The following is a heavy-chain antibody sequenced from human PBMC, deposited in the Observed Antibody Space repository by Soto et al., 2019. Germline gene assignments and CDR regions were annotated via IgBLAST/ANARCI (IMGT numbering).Heavy chain of an antibody. J-gene: IGHJ4*02. CDR2: VTNTGGDK. D-gene: IGHD3-10*01. CDR1: GFTFSNNV. V-gene: IGHV3-23*01. CDR3: ARASGESFPGSRVFVS. Sequence: GSLRLSCAASGFTFSNNVMSWVRQAPGKGLELVSIVTNTGGDKLYADSVKGRFIISRDNSKNTLYLQMNSLRAEDTAIYYCARASGESFPGSRVFVSWGQGSRVTVSS.